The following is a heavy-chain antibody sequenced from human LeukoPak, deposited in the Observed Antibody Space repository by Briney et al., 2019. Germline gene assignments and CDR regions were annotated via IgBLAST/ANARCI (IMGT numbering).Heavy chain of an antibody. CDR1: GFTVSSNY. Sequence: GGSLRLSCAASGFTVSSNYMSWVRQAPGKGLEWVSVIYSGGSTYYADSVKGRFTISRDSSENTLYLQLDSLRGEDTAVYFCAKNEGGSCCSPADYWGQGTLVTVSS. V-gene: IGHV3-53*01. D-gene: IGHD2-15*01. CDR3: AKNEGGSCCSPADY. CDR2: IYSGGST. J-gene: IGHJ4*02.